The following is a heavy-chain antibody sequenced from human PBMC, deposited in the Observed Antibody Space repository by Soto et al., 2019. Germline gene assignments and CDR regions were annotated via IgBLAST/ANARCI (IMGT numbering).Heavy chain of an antibody. V-gene: IGHV1-69*02. D-gene: IGHD3-22*01. CDR1: GGTFSSYT. Sequence: SVKVSCKASGGTFSSYTLSWVRQAPGQGLEWMGRIIPILGIANYAQKFQGRVTITADKSTSTAYMELSSLRSEDTAVYYCARGIRFFNIRGYQKYFDFWGPGTLVSVSS. J-gene: IGHJ4*02. CDR2: IIPILGIA. CDR3: ARGIRFFNIRGYQKYFDF.